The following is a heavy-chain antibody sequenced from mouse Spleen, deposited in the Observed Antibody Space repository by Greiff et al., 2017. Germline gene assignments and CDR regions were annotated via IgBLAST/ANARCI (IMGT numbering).Heavy chain of an antibody. V-gene: IGHV1-55*01. CDR1: GYTFTSYW. Sequence: QVQLQQSGAELVKPGASVKMSCKASGYTFTSYWITWVKQRPGQGLEWIGDIYPGSGSTNYNEKFKSKATLTVDTSSSTAYMQLSSLTSEDSAVYYCARWGGTRDYFDYWGQGTTLTVSS. CDR2: IYPGSGST. J-gene: IGHJ2*01. D-gene: IGHD4-1*01. CDR3: ARWGGTRDYFDY.